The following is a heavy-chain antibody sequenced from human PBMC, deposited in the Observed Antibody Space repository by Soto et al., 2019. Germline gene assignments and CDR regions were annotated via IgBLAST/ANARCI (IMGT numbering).Heavy chain of an antibody. CDR1: GFTFSSYS. CDR2: ITASGGTT. Sequence: GGSLRLSCAASGFTFSSYSMTWVRQAPGKGLEWVAHITASGGTTYYADSVKGSFTISRDTSRNTLYLQMNSLRDEDTAVYYCARVPYWGQGTLVTVSS. J-gene: IGHJ4*02. CDR3: ARVPY. V-gene: IGHV3-23*01.